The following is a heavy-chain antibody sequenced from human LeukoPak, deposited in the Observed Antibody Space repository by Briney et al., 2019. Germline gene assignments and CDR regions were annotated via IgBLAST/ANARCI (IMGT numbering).Heavy chain of an antibody. CDR1: GGSFSGYY. J-gene: IGHJ3*02. Sequence: SETLSLTCAVYGGSFSGYYWSWIRQPPGKGLEWIGEINHSGSTNYNPSLKSRVTISVDTSKNQFSLKLSSVTAADTAVYYCARRRSGWYSAFDIWGQGTMVTVSS. CDR3: ARRRSGWYSAFDI. CDR2: INHSGST. V-gene: IGHV4-34*01. D-gene: IGHD6-19*01.